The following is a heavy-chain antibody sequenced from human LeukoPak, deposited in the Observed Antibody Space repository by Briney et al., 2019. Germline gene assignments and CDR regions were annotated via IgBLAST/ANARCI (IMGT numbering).Heavy chain of an antibody. J-gene: IGHJ4*02. CDR2: IYYSGST. CDR1: GGSISSDDYY. CDR3: ARAETPRNSYGYLDY. D-gene: IGHD5-18*01. V-gene: IGHV4-31*03. Sequence: QTLSLTCTVSGGSISSDDYYWSWIRQHPGKGLEWIGYIYYSGSTYYNPSLKSRVTISIDTSKNQFSLKLSSVTAADTAVYYCARAETPRNSYGYLDYWGQGTLVTVSS.